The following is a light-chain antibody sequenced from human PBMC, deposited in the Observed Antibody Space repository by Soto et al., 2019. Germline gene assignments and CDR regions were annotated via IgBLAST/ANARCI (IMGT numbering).Light chain of an antibody. CDR2: DVS. V-gene: IGKV3-15*01. J-gene: IGKJ5*01. CDR3: QQYNNWPPIT. CDR1: QSIGFS. Sequence: EIVLRQSPATLSSSPGERATLSCRASQSIGFSLAWYQQRPGQAPRLLIRDVSSRASGIPARFSASGSGTEFTLTISSLQSEDFAVYYCQQYNNWPPITFGQGTRLEIK.